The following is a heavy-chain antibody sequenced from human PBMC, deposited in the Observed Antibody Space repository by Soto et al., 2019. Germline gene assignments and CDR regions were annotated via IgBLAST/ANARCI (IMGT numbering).Heavy chain of an antibody. CDR3: APIVVAGLGYYFAY. CDR1: GFSLSSTRMA. V-gene: IGHV2-5*02. Sequence: QITLKESGPTLVKPTQPLTLTCTFSGFSLSSTRMAVGWIRQPPGKALEWLALIYWDDDKRYSPFLKSRLTSTQDSPKNLVVLTMSPRDPTDTARYYRAPIVVAGLGYYFAYWGQGTLVTVSP. J-gene: IGHJ4*02. CDR2: IYWDDDK. D-gene: IGHD6-19*01.